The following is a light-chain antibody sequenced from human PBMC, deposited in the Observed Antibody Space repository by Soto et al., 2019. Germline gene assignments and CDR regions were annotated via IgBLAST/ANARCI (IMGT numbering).Light chain of an antibody. CDR1: SSNIGTNA. V-gene: IGLV1-44*01. CDR3: AEWEAGRGAVV. Sequence: QSVLTQPPSASGTPGQRVTFSCSGSSSNIGTNAVNWYQQLPGTAPKLIIYTDNQRPSGVPDRFSGSKSGTSASLAISGLRPEVGVDYYCAEWEAGRGAVVFGEGPKPTV. CDR2: TDN. J-gene: IGLJ2*01.